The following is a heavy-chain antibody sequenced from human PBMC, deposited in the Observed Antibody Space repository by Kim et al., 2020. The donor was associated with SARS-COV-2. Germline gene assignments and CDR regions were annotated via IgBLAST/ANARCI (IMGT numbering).Heavy chain of an antibody. D-gene: IGHD3-10*01. V-gene: IGHV3-23*03. J-gene: IGHJ4*02. CDR1: GFTFTNYP. Sequence: GGSLRLSCEASGFTFTNYPMGWARQAPGKGLEWVSLIDGRGNGRYYADSVKGRFTISRDNSKSSLSLQMNSLRGEDMAVYYCIKELREYTPAIDCRGQGT. CDR3: IKELREYTPAIDC. CDR2: IDGRGNGR.